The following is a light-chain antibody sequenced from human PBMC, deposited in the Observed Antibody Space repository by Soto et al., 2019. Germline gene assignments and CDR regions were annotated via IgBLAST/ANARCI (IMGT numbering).Light chain of an antibody. Sequence: EVVLTQSPGTLSLSPGQSATLSCRASQSVTSSYLAWYQQKPGQAPRLLIYGASIRATGIPDRFSGSGSGADFTLTISRLEPEDFALFYCQHFDSSSYTFGQGTKLEI. J-gene: IGKJ2*01. CDR3: QHFDSSSYT. CDR2: GAS. V-gene: IGKV3-20*01. CDR1: QSVTSSY.